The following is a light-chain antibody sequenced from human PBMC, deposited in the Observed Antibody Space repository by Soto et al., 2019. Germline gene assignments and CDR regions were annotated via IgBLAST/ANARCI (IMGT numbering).Light chain of an antibody. J-gene: IGKJ4*01. CDR2: AAS. Sequence: DVQMTQAPSSLSASVGDRVTITCRASQGISNYLAWYQQKPGKVPKLLIYAASILQSGVPSRFSGSGAGTDFTLTISILQPEDVATYYCQKYNSAPRTFGGGTKMEIK. CDR3: QKYNSAPRT. CDR1: QGISNY. V-gene: IGKV1-27*01.